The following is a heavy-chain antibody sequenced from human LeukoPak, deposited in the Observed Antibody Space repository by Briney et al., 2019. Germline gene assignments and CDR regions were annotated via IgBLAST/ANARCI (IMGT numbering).Heavy chain of an antibody. V-gene: IGHV4-34*01. J-gene: IGHJ4*02. CDR2: IYYSGST. CDR1: GGSFSGYY. Sequence: PSETLSLTCAVYGGSFSGYYWSWIRQPPGKGLEWIGSIYYSGSTYYNPSLKSRVTISVDTSKNQFSLKLSSVTAADTAVYYCARHLSGYYLVDYWGQGTLVTVSS. CDR3: ARHLSGYYLVDY. D-gene: IGHD3-22*01.